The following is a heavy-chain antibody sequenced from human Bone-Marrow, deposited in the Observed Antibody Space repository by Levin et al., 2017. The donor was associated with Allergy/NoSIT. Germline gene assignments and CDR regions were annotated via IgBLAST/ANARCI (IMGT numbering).Heavy chain of an antibody. CDR2: IWNDGSHQ. V-gene: IGHV3-33*01. D-gene: IGHD6-19*01. Sequence: GGSLRLSCAASGFTFSNYGMHWVRQAPGKGLEWVAVIWNDGSHQYYADSVKGRFTISRDNSRNTLYLQMNSLRAEDTAVYYCARGYSSGWYGTFDYWGQGTLVTVSS. CDR3: ARGYSSGWYGTFDY. CDR1: GFTFSNYG. J-gene: IGHJ4*02.